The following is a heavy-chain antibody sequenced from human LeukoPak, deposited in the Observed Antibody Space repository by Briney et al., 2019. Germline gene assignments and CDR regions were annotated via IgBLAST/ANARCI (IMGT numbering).Heavy chain of an antibody. Sequence: SETLSLTCTVSGGSISSGDYYWSWIRQPPGKGLEWIGYIYYSGGTYYNPSLKSRVTISVDTSKNQFSLKLSSVTAADTAVYYCARGFVRFLEDRHYYYYYGMDVWGQGTTVTVSS. J-gene: IGHJ6*02. CDR3: ARGFVRFLEDRHYYYYYGMDV. D-gene: IGHD3-3*01. V-gene: IGHV4-30-4*01. CDR2: IYYSGGT. CDR1: GGSISSGDYY.